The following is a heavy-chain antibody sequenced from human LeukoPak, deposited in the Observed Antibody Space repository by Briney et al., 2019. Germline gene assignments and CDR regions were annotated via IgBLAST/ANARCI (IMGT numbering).Heavy chain of an antibody. CDR2: INHSGST. D-gene: IGHD2-2*01. Sequence: SETLSLTCTVSGGSISGYYWSWIRQPPGKGLEWIGEINHSGSTNYNPSLKSRVTISVDTSKNQFSLKLSSVTAADTAVYYCARGRVVPAAISFYYYGMDVWGQGTTVTVSS. J-gene: IGHJ6*02. CDR1: GGSISGYY. V-gene: IGHV4-34*01. CDR3: ARGRVVPAAISFYYYGMDV.